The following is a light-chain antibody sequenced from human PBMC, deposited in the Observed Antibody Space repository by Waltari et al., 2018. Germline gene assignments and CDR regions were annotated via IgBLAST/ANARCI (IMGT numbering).Light chain of an antibody. V-gene: IGLV1-47*01. CDR2: RNN. CDR3: AVWDDALSGAV. Sequence: QSVVTQPPSASGPPGQRVTISCSGRRSNIGNKSVYWYQQLPGTAPKLFLHRNNQRPSGVPDRFSGSKSGNSASLAISDLRSEDEADYYCAVWDDALSGAVFGGGTKLTVL. CDR1: RSNIGNKS. J-gene: IGLJ3*02.